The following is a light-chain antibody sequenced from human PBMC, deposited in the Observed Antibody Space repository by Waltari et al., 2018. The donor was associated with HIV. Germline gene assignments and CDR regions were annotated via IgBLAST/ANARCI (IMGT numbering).Light chain of an antibody. CDR2: WAS. CDR1: QSVLYSSSNKNS. J-gene: IGKJ2*01. Sequence: DIVMTQSPDSLAVSLGERATINCKSSQSVLYSSSNKNSLAWYQRKPGHPPKLLIYWASTREPGVPDRFSGSGSGTDFTLTISSLQAEDVAVYYCQQYYNTPYTFGPGTKVEIK. CDR3: QQYYNTPYT. V-gene: IGKV4-1*01.